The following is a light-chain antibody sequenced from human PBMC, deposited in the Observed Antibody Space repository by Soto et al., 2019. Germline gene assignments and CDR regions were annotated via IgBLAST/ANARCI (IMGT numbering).Light chain of an antibody. J-gene: IGKJ4*01. CDR1: QGINSW. Sequence: DVQMTQSPSSLSASVGDRVTITCRASQGINSWLAWYQQKPEKAPKSLIYAASSLQTGVPSRLSVSGSGTDFNLTISTLQPEDSATDYCQRYHIYPLTFGGGTKVEIK. CDR2: AAS. V-gene: IGKV1D-16*01. CDR3: QRYHIYPLT.